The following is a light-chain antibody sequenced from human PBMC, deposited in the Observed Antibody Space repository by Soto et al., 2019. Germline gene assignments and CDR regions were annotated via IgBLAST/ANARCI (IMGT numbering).Light chain of an antibody. CDR3: CSYGGSNNMI. J-gene: IGLJ2*01. CDR1: SSDIGGYNY. V-gene: IGLV2-8*01. Sequence: QSALTQPPSASESPGQSVSISCTGTSSDIGGYNYVSWYQQHPGKAPKLIIYEVNKRPSGVPDRVSGSKSGNTASLTVSGLQAEDEADYYCCSYGGSNNMIFGGGTKLTVL. CDR2: EVN.